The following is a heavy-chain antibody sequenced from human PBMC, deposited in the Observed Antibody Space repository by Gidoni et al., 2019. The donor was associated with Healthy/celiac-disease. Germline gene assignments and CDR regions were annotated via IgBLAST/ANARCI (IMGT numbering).Heavy chain of an antibody. CDR2: ISSSGTTI. CDR3: ARGALYYDFWSGYSTDYYYNGMDV. J-gene: IGHJ6*02. Sequence: QVQLVESGGGLVKPGGSVRLFCAASGSTCSDHYMSWIRQAPGKGREWVSYISSSGTTIYYADSVKGRITISRDNAQNSLYLQMNNLRAEDTAVYYCARGALYYDFWSGYSTDYYYNGMDVWGQGTTVTVSS. CDR1: GSTCSDHY. V-gene: IGHV3-11*01. D-gene: IGHD3-3*01.